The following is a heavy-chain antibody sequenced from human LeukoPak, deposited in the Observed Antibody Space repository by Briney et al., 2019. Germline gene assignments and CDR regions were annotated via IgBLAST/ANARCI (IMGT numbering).Heavy chain of an antibody. CDR1: GYSISGGYY. CDR2: IYHTGRA. Sequence: SETLSLTCTVSGYSISGGYYWGWIRQPPGKCLEWIGSIYHTGRAYYNPSLKRRVTISVDTAKNPFSLKLSSVTAADTAVYYCARESPSDLGGSNDFDSWGQGTLVTVSS. CDR3: ARESPSDLGGSNDFDS. J-gene: IGHJ4*02. V-gene: IGHV4-38-2*02. D-gene: IGHD3-16*01.